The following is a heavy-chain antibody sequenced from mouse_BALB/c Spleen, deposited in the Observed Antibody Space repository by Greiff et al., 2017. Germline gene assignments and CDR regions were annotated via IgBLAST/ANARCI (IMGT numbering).Heavy chain of an antibody. CDR3: ARHGVYYYAMDY. J-gene: IGHJ4*01. CDR1: GFSLTSYG. Sequence: VQRVESGPDLVAPSQSLSITCTVSGFSLTSYGVHWVRQPPGKGLEWLVVIWSDGSTTYNSALKSRLSISKDNSKSQVFLKMNSLQTDDTAMYYCARHGVYYYAMDYWGQGTSVTVSS. V-gene: IGHV2-6-2*01. CDR2: IWSDGST.